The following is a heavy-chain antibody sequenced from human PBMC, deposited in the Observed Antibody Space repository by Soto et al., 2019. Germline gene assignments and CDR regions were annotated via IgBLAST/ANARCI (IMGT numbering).Heavy chain of an antibody. J-gene: IGHJ2*01. CDR1: GLTVATNS. CDR2: IWYDGSHE. Sequence: GGSLRLSCEASGLTVATNSFIWVRQAPGKGLEWVAVIWYDGSHESYADSVKGRFTISRDNSKNTLFLQMNSLRAEDTAVYYCARDRYSYDSRAYQGVDWYFDPWGRGTLVTVSS. D-gene: IGHD3-22*01. CDR3: ARDRYSYDSRAYQGVDWYFDP. V-gene: IGHV3-33*08.